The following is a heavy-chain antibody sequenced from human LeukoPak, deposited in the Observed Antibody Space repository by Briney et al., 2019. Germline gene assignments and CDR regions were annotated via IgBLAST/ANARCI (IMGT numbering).Heavy chain of an antibody. CDR3: ARVLSRRSNYWYFDL. D-gene: IGHD6-13*01. J-gene: IGHJ2*01. Sequence: GESLRISCKGSGYSFTSYWISWVRQMPGKGLEWLGRIDPSDSYTNYSPSFQGHVTISADKSVSTAYLQWSSLKASDTAMYYCARVLSRRSNYWYFDLWGRGTLVTVSS. CDR2: IDPSDSYT. CDR1: GYSFTSYW. V-gene: IGHV5-10-1*01.